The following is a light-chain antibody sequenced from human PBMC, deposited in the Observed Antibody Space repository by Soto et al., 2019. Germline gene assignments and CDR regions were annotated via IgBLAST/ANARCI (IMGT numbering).Light chain of an antibody. Sequence: DIQMTQSPSTLSASVGDRVTITCRASQSVSDLLAWYQQKPGKAPKLLIYDASSLESGVPSRFSGSGSGTEFTLTISSLQPDDFATYYCQQYNSYSFGQGTKVDIK. V-gene: IGKV1-5*01. CDR3: QQYNSYS. CDR2: DAS. J-gene: IGKJ1*01. CDR1: QSVSDL.